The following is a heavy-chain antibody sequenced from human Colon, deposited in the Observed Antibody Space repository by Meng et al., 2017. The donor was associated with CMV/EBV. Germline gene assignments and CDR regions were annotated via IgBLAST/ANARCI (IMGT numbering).Heavy chain of an antibody. CDR3: ARDQPGEGADY. CDR2: INTNTGNP. V-gene: IGHV7-4-1*02. CDR1: GYPFTRYV. D-gene: IGHD7-27*01. Sequence: SCKASGYPFTRYVRNWVRQAPGQGLEWIGWINTNTGNPLYAQGFTGRFVFSLDTSVSTAYLQISSLKAEDTAVYYCARDQPGEGADYWGQGTLVTVSS. J-gene: IGHJ4*02.